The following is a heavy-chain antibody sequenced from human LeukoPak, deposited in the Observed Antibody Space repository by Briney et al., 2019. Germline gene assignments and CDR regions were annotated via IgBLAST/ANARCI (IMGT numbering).Heavy chain of an antibody. Sequence: SETLSLTCAVYGGSFSSYYWSWIRQPPGKGLEWIGEINHSGGTNYNPSLKSRVTISVDTSKNQFSLKLSSVTAADTAVYYCTMNWGTGRTLDYWGQGTLVTVSS. V-gene: IGHV4-34*01. CDR2: INHSGGT. CDR1: GGSFSSYY. CDR3: TMNWGTGRTLDY. D-gene: IGHD7-27*01. J-gene: IGHJ4*02.